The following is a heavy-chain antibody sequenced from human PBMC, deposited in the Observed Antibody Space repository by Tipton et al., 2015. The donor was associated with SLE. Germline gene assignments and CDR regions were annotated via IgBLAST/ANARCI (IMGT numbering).Heavy chain of an antibody. J-gene: IGHJ3*02. CDR3: ARVLDGGSAPAAFDI. Sequence: TLSLTCTVSGGSISSHYWSWIRQPPGKGLEWIGYIYYSGNTNYSPSLKSRVTISVDTSKNQFSLKLSSVTAADTAVYYCARVLDGGSAPAAFDIWGQGTMITVSS. V-gene: IGHV4-59*11. D-gene: IGHD3-10*01. CDR2: IYYSGNT. CDR1: GGSISSHY.